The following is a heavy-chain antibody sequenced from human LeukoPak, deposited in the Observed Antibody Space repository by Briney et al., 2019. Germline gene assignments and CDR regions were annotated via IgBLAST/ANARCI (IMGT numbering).Heavy chain of an antibody. J-gene: IGHJ1*01. CDR2: IYSGGST. Sequence: RGSLRLSCAASGFTVSSNYMSWVRQAPGKGLEWVSFIYSGGSTYYADSVKGRLNISRDNSNNTLYLQMNSLRAEDTAVYYCARGGRVYYDSSGYYYASEYFQHWGQGTPVSVSS. V-gene: IGHV3-66*02. CDR3: ARGGRVYYDSSGYYYASEYFQH. CDR1: GFTVSSNY. D-gene: IGHD3-22*01.